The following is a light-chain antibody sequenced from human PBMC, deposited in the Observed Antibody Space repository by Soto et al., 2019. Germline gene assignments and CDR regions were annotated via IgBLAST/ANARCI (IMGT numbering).Light chain of an antibody. V-gene: IGLV2-14*01. CDR1: SSDIGADDF. Sequence: QSALTQPASVSGSPGQSITISCTGTSSDIGADDFVSWYQHHPDNTPKLIIFEVTYRPSGISHRFSASKSGNTASLIISGLEPEDEAIYYCSSYRRTTFPHVVFGGGTKLTVL. CDR3: SSYRRTTFPHVV. J-gene: IGLJ2*01. CDR2: EVT.